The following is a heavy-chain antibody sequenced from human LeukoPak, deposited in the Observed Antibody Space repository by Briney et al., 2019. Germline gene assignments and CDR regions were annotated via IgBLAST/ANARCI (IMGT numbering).Heavy chain of an antibody. J-gene: IGHJ4*02. CDR1: GFTFSRYW. D-gene: IGHD5-24*01. CDR3: ARGVPLDGYKSFDY. CDR2: IYSDGTVT. V-gene: IGHV3-74*01. Sequence: GGSLRLSCAASGFTFSRYWMHWVRQAPGKGLVWVSRIYSDGTVTSYADSVEGRFTVSRDNAKNTLYLQMNSLRAEDTAVYYCARGVPLDGYKSFDYWGQGTLVTVPS.